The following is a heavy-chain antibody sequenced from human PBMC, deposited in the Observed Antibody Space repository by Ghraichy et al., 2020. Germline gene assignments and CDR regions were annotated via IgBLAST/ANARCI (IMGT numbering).Heavy chain of an antibody. CDR3: ARATGDISVVPAAVLFDY. D-gene: IGHD2-2*01. J-gene: IGHJ4*02. V-gene: IGHV4-31*03. Sequence: SETLSLTCSVSGGSISTSGYYWSWIRQRPGKGLEWIGYIYYSGSTYYNPSLKSRVTISVDTSKNQFSLNLSSVTAADTAVYYCARATGDISVVPAAVLFDYWGQGTLVTVSS. CDR2: IYYSGST. CDR1: GGSISTSGYY.